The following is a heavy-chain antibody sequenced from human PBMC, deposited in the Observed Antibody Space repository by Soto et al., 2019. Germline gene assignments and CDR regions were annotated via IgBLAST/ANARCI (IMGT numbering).Heavy chain of an antibody. CDR1: GFNFGFFG. CDR3: ARGNLSFDFDS. Sequence: QIQLVESGGDVVQPGKSLRLSCAASGFNFGFFGMHWVRQAPGKGLEWVAFISGDGINTHYADSVRGRFTLSRDYSSKTMYLQMDSLRDEDTALYYCARGNLSFDFDSWGLGTLVTVSS. V-gene: IGHV3-30*03. CDR2: ISGDGINT. D-gene: IGHD1-26*01. J-gene: IGHJ4*02.